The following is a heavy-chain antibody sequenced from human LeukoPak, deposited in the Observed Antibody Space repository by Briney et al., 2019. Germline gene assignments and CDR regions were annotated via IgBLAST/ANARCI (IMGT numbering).Heavy chain of an antibody. V-gene: IGHV3-15*01. CDR3: ARGTAIVWFGGLLLYEDNFDY. CDR2: IKSKNDGGTP. CDR1: GFTFSNAW. J-gene: IGHJ4*02. Sequence: PGGSLRLSCAASGFTFSNAWMSWVRLAPGKGLEWVGRIKSKNDGGTPDYAAPVQGRFTISRDNAKNSLYLQMNSLRAEDTAVYYCARGTAIVWFGGLLLYEDNFDYWGQGTLVTVSS. D-gene: IGHD3-10*01.